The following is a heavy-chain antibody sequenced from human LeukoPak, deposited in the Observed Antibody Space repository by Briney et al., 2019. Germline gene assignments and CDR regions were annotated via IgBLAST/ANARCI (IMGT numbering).Heavy chain of an antibody. V-gene: IGHV3-21*01. Sequence: PGGSLRLSCAASGFTFSSYSMNWVRQAPGKGLEWVSSISSSSSYIYYADSVKGRFTISRDNAKNSLYLQMNSLRAEDTAVYYCARVGMYYYYMDVWGKGTTVTVSS. D-gene: IGHD3-10*01. J-gene: IGHJ6*03. CDR3: ARVGMYYYYMDV. CDR1: GFTFSSYS. CDR2: ISSSSSYI.